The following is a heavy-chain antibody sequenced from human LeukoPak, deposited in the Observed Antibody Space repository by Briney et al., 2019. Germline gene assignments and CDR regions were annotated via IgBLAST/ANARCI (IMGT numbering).Heavy chain of an antibody. CDR2: IYHSGST. CDR3: ASWTSELALQH. V-gene: IGHV4-30-2*01. J-gene: IGHJ1*01. D-gene: IGHD3/OR15-3a*01. Sequence: PSETLSLTCTVSGGSISSGGYYWSWIRQPPGTGLEWIGYIYHSGSTYYNPSLKSRVTISVDRSKNQFSLKLSSVTAADTAVYYCASWTSELALQHWGQGTLVTVSS. CDR1: GGSISSGGYY.